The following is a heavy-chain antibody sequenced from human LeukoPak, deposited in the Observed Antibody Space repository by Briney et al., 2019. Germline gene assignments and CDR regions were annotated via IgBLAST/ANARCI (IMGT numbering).Heavy chain of an antibody. Sequence: GGPLRLSCAASGFTFSSYSMNWVRQAPGRGLEWVSSISSSSSYIYYADSVTGRFTISRDNAKNSLYLQMNSLRAEDTAVYYCARAYSGSYFALGYWGQGTLVTVSS. V-gene: IGHV3-21*01. CDR2: ISSSSSYI. CDR3: ARAYSGSYFALGY. J-gene: IGHJ4*02. CDR1: GFTFSSYS. D-gene: IGHD1-26*01.